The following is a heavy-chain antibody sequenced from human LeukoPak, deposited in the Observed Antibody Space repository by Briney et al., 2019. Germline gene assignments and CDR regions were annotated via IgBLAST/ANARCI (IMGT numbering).Heavy chain of an antibody. D-gene: IGHD3-16*01. CDR1: GFTFDDYA. CDR2: INWNSDSI. CDR3: ARDRRETMITFGGVMTAGWFDP. J-gene: IGHJ5*02. Sequence: GGSLRLSCAVSGFTFDDYAMHWVRQVPGKGLEWVSGINWNSDSIGYADSVKGRFTISRDNSKNTLYLQMNSLRAEDTAVYYCARDRRETMITFGGVMTAGWFDPWGQGTLVTVSS. V-gene: IGHV3-9*01.